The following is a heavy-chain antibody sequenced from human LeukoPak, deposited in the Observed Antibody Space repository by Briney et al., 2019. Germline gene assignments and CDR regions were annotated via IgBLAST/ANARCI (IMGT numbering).Heavy chain of an antibody. Sequence: SETLSLTCTVSGGSISSSSFYWGWIRQPPGKGLEWIGSIYYSGNTYYNASLKSQVSISIDTSKNQFSLRLTSVTAADTAVYYCARQTGSGLFILPGGQGTLVTVSS. J-gene: IGHJ4*02. CDR1: GGSISSSSFY. V-gene: IGHV4-39*01. CDR3: ARQTGSGLFILP. CDR2: IYYSGNT. D-gene: IGHD3/OR15-3a*01.